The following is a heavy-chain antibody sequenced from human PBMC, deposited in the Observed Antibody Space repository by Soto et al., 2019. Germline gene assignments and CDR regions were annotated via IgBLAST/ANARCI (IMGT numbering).Heavy chain of an antibody. CDR2: ISYDGSNK. Sequence: QVQLVESGGGVVQPGRSLRLSCAASGFTFSSYGMHWVRQAPGKGLEWVAVISYDGSNKYYADSVKGRFTISRDNSKNTLYLQMNSLRAEDTAVYYCAKDGWPWLAYWYFDLWGRGTLVTVSS. CDR3: AKDGWPWLAYWYFDL. CDR1: GFTFSSYG. V-gene: IGHV3-30*18. D-gene: IGHD6-19*01. J-gene: IGHJ2*01.